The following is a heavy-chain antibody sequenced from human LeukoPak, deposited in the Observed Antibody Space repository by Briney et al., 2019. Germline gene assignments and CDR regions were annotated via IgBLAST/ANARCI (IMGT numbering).Heavy chain of an antibody. CDR2: INHSGSA. CDR3: ARNSSGYSEGIDY. V-gene: IGHV4-34*01. J-gene: IGHJ4*02. Sequence: PSETLSLTCAVYGGSFSGYYWSWIRQPPGKGLEGIGEINHSGSAKYNPSLKSRVTISVDTSKNQFSLKLSSVSAADTAVYYCARNSSGYSEGIDYWGQGTLVTVSS. D-gene: IGHD3-22*01. CDR1: GGSFSGYY.